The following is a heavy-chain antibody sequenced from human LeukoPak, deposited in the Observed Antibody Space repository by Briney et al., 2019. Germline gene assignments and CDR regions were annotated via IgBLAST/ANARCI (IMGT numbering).Heavy chain of an antibody. V-gene: IGHV4-61*02. Sequence: PSETLSLTCTVSGGSISSSSYYWSWIRQPAGKGLEWIGRIYTSGSTNYNPSLKSRVTMSVDTSKNQFSLKLSSVTAADTAVYYCARSRIGNLFDYWGQGTLVTVSS. CDR1: GGSISSSSYY. D-gene: IGHD1-14*01. CDR3: ARSRIGNLFDY. CDR2: IYTSGST. J-gene: IGHJ4*02.